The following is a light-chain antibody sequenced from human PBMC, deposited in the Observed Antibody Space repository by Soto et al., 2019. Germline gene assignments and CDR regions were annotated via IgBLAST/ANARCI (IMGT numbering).Light chain of an antibody. Sequence: QSALTQPASVSGSPGQSITISCTETSSDVGDYNYVSWYQQHPGKAPKLMIYEVSNRPSGVSNRFSGSKSGNTASLTISGLQAEDESDYYCSSYTSSSTPVFGGGTKVTVL. CDR3: SSYTSSSTPV. J-gene: IGLJ2*01. CDR2: EVS. CDR1: SSDVGDYNY. V-gene: IGLV2-14*01.